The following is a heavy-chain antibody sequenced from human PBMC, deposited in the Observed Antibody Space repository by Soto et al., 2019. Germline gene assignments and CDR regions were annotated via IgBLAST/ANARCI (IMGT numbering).Heavy chain of an antibody. Sequence: PSETLSLTCTVSGGSISSGGYYWSWIRQPPGKGPEWIGNIHYSGSTNYNPSLKSRVTISVDTSKNQFSLRLSSVTAAETAVYYCARHSYYSNPLRFDPWGQGTLVTVSS. CDR3: ARHSYYSNPLRFDP. V-gene: IGHV4-61*08. J-gene: IGHJ5*02. D-gene: IGHD4-4*01. CDR1: GGSISSGGYY. CDR2: IHYSGST.